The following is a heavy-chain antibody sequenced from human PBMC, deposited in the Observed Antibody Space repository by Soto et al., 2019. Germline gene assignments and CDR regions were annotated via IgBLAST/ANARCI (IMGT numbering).Heavy chain of an antibody. J-gene: IGHJ6*02. Sequence: PGGSLRLSCAASGFTFSSHSMSWVRQAPGKGLEWVSAISGSGRSTYYAESVKGRFTISRDNSKNTLYLQTNSLRAEDTAVYYCPKEKRIPPYPDSGMVVGGQGTTVTASS. CDR2: ISGSGRST. D-gene: IGHD2-2*02. V-gene: IGHV3-23*01. CDR1: GFTFSSHS. CDR3: PKEKRIPPYPDSGMVV.